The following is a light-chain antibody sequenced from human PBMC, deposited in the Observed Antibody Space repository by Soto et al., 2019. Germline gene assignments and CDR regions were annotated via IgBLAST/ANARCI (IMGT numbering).Light chain of an antibody. V-gene: IGLV1-40*03. CDR3: QSYDSSLSAGV. CDR2: VNT. Sequence: QSVLTQPPSVSGAPGQRVTVSCTGTSSNIGSVYDVHWYQQLSGSPPRLLISVNTNRPSGVPDRFSGSKSGASASLVIAGLKADDEGTYFCQSYDSSLSAGVFGGGNKLTVL. J-gene: IGLJ3*02. CDR1: SSNIGSVYD.